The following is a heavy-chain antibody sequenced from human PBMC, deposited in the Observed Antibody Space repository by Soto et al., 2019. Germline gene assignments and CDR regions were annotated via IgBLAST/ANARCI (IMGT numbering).Heavy chain of an antibody. D-gene: IGHD6-6*01. CDR1: GGSISDFY. V-gene: IGHV4-59*01. CDR2: IYYSGRT. Sequence: SETLSLTCTVSGGSISDFYWSWIRQPPGKAMEWIGYIYYSGRTDYNPSLQSRVTISVDPSKTQFSLNLRSVNTADTAVYYCARLGGVAARTFDYWGQGTLVTVSS. CDR3: ARLGGVAARTFDY. J-gene: IGHJ4*02.